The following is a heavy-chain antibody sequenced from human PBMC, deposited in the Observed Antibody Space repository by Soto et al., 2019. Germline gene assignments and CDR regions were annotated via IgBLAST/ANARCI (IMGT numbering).Heavy chain of an antibody. J-gene: IGHJ6*02. CDR2: IIPIFGTA. V-gene: IGHV1-69*13. CDR3: ARPDVFIAAREHYYYGMDV. CDR1: GGTFSSYA. Sequence: SVKVSCKASGGTFSSYAISWVRQAPGQGLEWMGGIIPIFGTANYAQKFRGRVTITADESTSTAYMELSSLRSEDTAVYYCARPDVFIAAREHYYYGMDVWGQGTTVTVSS. D-gene: IGHD6-6*01.